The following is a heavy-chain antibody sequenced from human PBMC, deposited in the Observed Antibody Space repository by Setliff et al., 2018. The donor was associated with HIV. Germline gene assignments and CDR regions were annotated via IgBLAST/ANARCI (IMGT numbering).Heavy chain of an antibody. D-gene: IGHD2-15*01. CDR1: GGSISSFSYY. V-gene: IGHV4-39*01. Sequence: SETLSLTCTVSGGSISSFSYYWAWIRQSPGKGLEWIGNVYHSGGTDYNPSLRSRVTISVDTSKNQFSLKLSSVTAADTAVYYCGRASVVAATSWFDPWGQGTLVTVSS. J-gene: IGHJ5*02. CDR3: GRASVVAATSWFDP. CDR2: VYHSGGT.